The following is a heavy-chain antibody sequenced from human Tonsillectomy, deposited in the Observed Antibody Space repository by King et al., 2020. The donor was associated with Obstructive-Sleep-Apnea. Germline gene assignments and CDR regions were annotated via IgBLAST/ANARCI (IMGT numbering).Heavy chain of an antibody. CDR3: ARALDYGDYLDH. D-gene: IGHD4-17*01. V-gene: IGHV3-30-3*01. CDR1: GFTFSSYA. J-gene: IGHJ4*02. Sequence: VQLVESGGGVVQPGRSLRLSCAASGFTFSSYAMHWVRQAPGKGLEWVAVISYDGSNKYYADSVKGRFTISRDNSKNTLCLQMNRLRAEDTAVYYCARALDYGDYLDHWGQGTLVTVSS. CDR2: ISYDGSNK.